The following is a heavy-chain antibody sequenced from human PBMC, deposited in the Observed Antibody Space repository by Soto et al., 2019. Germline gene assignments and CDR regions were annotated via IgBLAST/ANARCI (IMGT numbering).Heavy chain of an antibody. D-gene: IGHD3-10*01. J-gene: IGHJ3*02. CDR1: GLIVSTHY. V-gene: IGHV3-53*02. CDR3: ARDRPGDEGDAFDI. CDR2: LYSGGST. Sequence: EVQLVETGGGLIQPGGSLRLSCAASGLIVSTHYMNWVRQAPGKGLEWVSVLYSGGSTHYAGSVKGRFIISRDNSKNTLYIQMNSLRAEDTAVYYCARDRPGDEGDAFDIWGHGTLVTVSS.